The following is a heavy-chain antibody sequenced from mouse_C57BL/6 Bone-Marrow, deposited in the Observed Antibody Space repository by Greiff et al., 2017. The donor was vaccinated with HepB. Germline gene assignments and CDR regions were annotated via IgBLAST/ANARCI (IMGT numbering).Heavy chain of an antibody. CDR3: AREGYYGSSYEYCDV. J-gene: IGHJ1*03. D-gene: IGHD1-1*01. V-gene: IGHV1-64*01. CDR1: GYTFTSYW. Sequence: QVQLQQPGAELVKPGASVKLSCKASGYTFTSYWMHWVKQRPGQGLEWIGMIHPNSGSTNYNEKFKSKATLTVDKSSSTAYMQLSSLTSEDSAVYYCAREGYYGSSYEYCDVWGTGTTVTVSS. CDR2: IHPNSGST.